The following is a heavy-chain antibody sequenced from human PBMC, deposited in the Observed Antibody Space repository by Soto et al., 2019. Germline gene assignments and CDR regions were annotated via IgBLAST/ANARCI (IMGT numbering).Heavy chain of an antibody. V-gene: IGHV1-69*01. J-gene: IGHJ5*02. Sequence: RRWLHQEKKQGLEWMGGIIPIFGTANYAQKFQGRVTITADESTSTAYMELSSLRSEDTAVYYCARVRDFDWLFSLWFDPWGQGTLVTVS. D-gene: IGHD3-9*01. CDR2: IIPIFGTA. CDR3: ARVRDFDWLFSLWFDP.